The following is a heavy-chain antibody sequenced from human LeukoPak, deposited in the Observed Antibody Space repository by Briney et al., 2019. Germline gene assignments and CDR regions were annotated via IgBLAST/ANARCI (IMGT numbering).Heavy chain of an antibody. CDR1: GFTVSSHW. J-gene: IGHJ4*02. D-gene: IGHD5-12*01. CDR3: ARWDIRGTAHQLDY. CDR2: INQDGSAK. V-gene: IGHV3-7*01. Sequence: GGSLRLSCAASGFTVSSHWMTWVRLAPGKGLEWVANINQDGSAKYYVDSVRGRFIISRDNAKNSIFLQMNSLRAEDTALYYCARWDIRGTAHQLDYWGRGTLVTVSS.